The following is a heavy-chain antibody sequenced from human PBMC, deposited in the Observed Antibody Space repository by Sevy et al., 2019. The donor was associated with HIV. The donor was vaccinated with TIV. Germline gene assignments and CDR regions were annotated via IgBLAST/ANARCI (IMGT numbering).Heavy chain of an antibody. D-gene: IGHD3-22*01. V-gene: IGHV3-21*01. CDR3: ARKLTYYYDSSGYSAGGYFDY. J-gene: IGHJ4*02. CDR2: ISSGSSYI. CDR1: GFTFSSYS. Sequence: GGSLRLSCAASGFTFSSYSMNWVRQAPGKGLEWVSSISSGSSYIYYADSVRGRFTVSRDNAKNSLYVQMNSLRAEDTAVYYCARKLTYYYDSSGYSAGGYFDYWGQGTLVTVSS.